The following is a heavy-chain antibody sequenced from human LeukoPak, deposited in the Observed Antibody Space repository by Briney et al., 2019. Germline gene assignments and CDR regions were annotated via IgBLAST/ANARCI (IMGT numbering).Heavy chain of an antibody. J-gene: IGHJ5*02. CDR1: GGSFSGYY. Sequence: SETLSLTCAVYGGSFSGYYWSWIRQPPGKGLEWIGEIDHSGSTNYNPSLKSRVTISVDTSKNQFSLKLSSVTAADTAVYYCARWSHDSFGYYWTSSWGQGTLVTVSS. CDR2: IDHSGST. V-gene: IGHV4-34*01. D-gene: IGHD3-22*01. CDR3: ARWSHDSFGYYWTSS.